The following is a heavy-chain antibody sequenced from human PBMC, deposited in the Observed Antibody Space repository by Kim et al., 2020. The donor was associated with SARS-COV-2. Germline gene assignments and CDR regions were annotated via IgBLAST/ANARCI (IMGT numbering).Heavy chain of an antibody. J-gene: IGHJ5*02. Sequence: DSVKGRFTISRDNAKNSLYLQMNSLRAEDTAVYYCARDLIVATTYNWFDPWGQGTLVTVSS. CDR3: ARDLIVATTYNWFDP. D-gene: IGHD5-12*01. V-gene: IGHV3-21*01.